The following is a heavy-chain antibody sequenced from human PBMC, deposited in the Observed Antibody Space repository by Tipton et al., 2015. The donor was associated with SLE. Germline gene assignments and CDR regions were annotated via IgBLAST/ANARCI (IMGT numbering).Heavy chain of an antibody. V-gene: IGHV3-21*01. CDR3: VREGGGPYGGNFDY. CDR1: GFTFSTYT. J-gene: IGHJ4*02. D-gene: IGHD4-23*01. CDR2: ISSTSRYI. Sequence: SLRLSCSASGFTFSTYTINWVRQAPGKGLEWVSSISSTSRYIYYADSVKGRFTISRDNAKNSLSLQMNSLRAEDTAAYFCVREGGGPYGGNFDYWGQGTLVTVSS.